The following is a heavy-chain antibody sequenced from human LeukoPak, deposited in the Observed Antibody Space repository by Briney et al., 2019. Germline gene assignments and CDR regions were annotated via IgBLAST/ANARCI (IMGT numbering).Heavy chain of an antibody. CDR3: ARQKCTSTSCLTKNAFDI. Sequence: SQTLSLTCTVSGGSISSGGDYWSWIRQPPGKGLEWIGYIYTSGSTNYNPSLKSRVTISVDTSKNQFSLDLSSVTAADTAVYYCARQKCTSTSCLTKNAFDIWGQGTMVTVSS. J-gene: IGHJ3*02. CDR1: GGSISSGGDY. V-gene: IGHV4-61*09. D-gene: IGHD2-2*01. CDR2: IYTSGST.